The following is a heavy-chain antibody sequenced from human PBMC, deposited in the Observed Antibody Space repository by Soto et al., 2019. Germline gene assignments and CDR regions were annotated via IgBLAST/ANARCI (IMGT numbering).Heavy chain of an antibody. J-gene: IGHJ6*02. Sequence: QVTLKESGPVLVKPTETLTLTCTVSGYSLSHPRMGVSWIRQPPGQALKWLAHISAHDEKSYSTSLMTRLTISQDTSKSQVVLTMTNMDPVDTATYYCARVLYYGMEVWGQGTTVTVSS. V-gene: IGHV2-26*01. CDR2: ISAHDEK. CDR3: ARVLYYGMEV. CDR1: GYSLSHPRMG.